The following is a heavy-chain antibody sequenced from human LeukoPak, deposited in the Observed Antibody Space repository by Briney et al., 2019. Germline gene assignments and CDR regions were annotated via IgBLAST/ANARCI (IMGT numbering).Heavy chain of an antibody. J-gene: IGHJ4*02. D-gene: IGHD3-10*01. CDR2: IYNSGST. CDR3: LRGSGSHSTGRS. V-gene: IGHV3-66*01. Sequence: PGGSLRLSCAVSGFSVSVNYMSWVRQAPGEGLEWVSVIYNSGSTYYADSVKGRFTISRGNFKNTLYLQMNSLRAEDTAVYYCLRGSGSHSTGRSWGQGTLVTVSS. CDR1: GFSVSVNY.